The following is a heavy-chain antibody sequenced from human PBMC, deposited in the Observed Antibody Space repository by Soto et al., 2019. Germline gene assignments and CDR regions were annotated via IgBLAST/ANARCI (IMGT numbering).Heavy chain of an antibody. V-gene: IGHV4-59*01. D-gene: IGHD1-7*01. CDR3: GRGEVDRYNWNYGIDY. CDR2: IYYSGNT. Sequence: KTSGTLSLTCTVSGGSISSYYWSWIRLPPGKGLEWIGYIYYSGNTNYNPSLKSRVTISVDTSKNQFSLKLSSVTAADTAVYYCGRGEVDRYNWNYGIDYRGQGTLGTLSS. CDR1: GGSISSYY. J-gene: IGHJ4*02.